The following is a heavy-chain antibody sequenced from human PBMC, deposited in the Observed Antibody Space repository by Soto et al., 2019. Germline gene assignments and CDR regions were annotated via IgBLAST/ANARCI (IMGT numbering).Heavy chain of an antibody. CDR1: GASISRGDYY. D-gene: IGHD6-19*01. Sequence: QVQLQESGPGLVKPSQTLSLTCTVSGASISRGDYYWSWIRQLPGKGLEWIGYIYRSGSTYYNPSLESRITISVDTSQSQCSLDVSSVTAADTAVYYCARVRYLAGAGQNYFDLWGQGTLVTVSS. J-gene: IGHJ4*02. V-gene: IGHV4-31*03. CDR3: ARVRYLAGAGQNYFDL. CDR2: IYRSGST.